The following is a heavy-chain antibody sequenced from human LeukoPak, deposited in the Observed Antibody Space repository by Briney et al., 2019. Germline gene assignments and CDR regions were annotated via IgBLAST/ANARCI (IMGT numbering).Heavy chain of an antibody. J-gene: IGHJ4*02. CDR3: AKDGRITMIVVVEDFDY. Sequence: PGGSLRLSCAASGFTFSSYAMSWVRQAPGKGLEWVSAISGSGGSTYYADSVKGRFTISRDNSKNTLYLQMNGLRAEDTAVYYCAKDGRITMIVVVEDFDYWGQGTLVTVSS. CDR1: GFTFSSYA. CDR2: ISGSGGST. V-gene: IGHV3-23*01. D-gene: IGHD3-22*01.